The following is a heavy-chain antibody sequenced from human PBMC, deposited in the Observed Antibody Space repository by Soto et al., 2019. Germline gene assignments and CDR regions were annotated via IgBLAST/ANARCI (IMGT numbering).Heavy chain of an antibody. D-gene: IGHD5-18*01. Sequence: QVQLVQSGAEVKKPGSSAKVSCKASGGTFSSYAISWVRQAPGQGLEWMGGIIPIFGTANYAQKFQGRVTITADESTSTAYMELSSLRSEDTAVYYCARVTPTSAKYYYYGMDVWGQGTTVTVSS. V-gene: IGHV1-69*12. J-gene: IGHJ6*02. CDR2: IIPIFGTA. CDR3: ARVTPTSAKYYYYGMDV. CDR1: GGTFSSYA.